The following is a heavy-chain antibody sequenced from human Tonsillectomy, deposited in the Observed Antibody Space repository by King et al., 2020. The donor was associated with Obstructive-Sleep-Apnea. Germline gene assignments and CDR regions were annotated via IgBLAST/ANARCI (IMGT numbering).Heavy chain of an antibody. V-gene: IGHV5-10-1*03. D-gene: IGHD6-13*01. CDR3: ARPRGSSRYYFYGLNV. CDR2: IDPSDSYT. J-gene: IGHJ6*02. Sequence: QLVQSGAEVKKPGESLRISCKGSGYSFPNYWITWVRQMPGKGLEWMGRIDPSDSYTNYSPSFQRHVTISADKSINTAYLQWGSLKASDTAIYYCARPRGSSRYYFYGLNVWGQGTTVTVSS. CDR1: GYSFPNYW.